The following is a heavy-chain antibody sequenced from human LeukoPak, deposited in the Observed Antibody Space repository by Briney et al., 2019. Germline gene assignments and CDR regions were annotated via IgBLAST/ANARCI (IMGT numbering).Heavy chain of an antibody. V-gene: IGHV3-23*01. D-gene: IGHD3-10*01. CDR2: ISGSGGST. CDR3: VSSFTTYYYGSGSYPRLDY. CDR1: GFTFSSYA. J-gene: IGHJ4*02. Sequence: GGSLRLSCAASGFTFSSYAMSWVRQAPGKGLEWVSAISGSGGSTYYADSVKGRFTISRDNSKNTLYLQMNSLRAEDTAVYYCVSSFTTYYYGSGSYPRLDYWGQGTLVTVSS.